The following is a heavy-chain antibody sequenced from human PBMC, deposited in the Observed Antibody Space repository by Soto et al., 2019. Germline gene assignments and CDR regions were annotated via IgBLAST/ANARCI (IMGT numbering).Heavy chain of an antibody. Sequence: ESLKISCQACGYSFITYWIGWVRQKPGKGLEWMGLIYPGDSDDRYSPSFQGQVKISADKSSGTAYLQWTSLKASDTAMYYCVRPRGYSGYDIAHWGQGTQVTVSS. J-gene: IGHJ4*02. D-gene: IGHD5-12*01. CDR3: VRPRGYSGYDIAH. V-gene: IGHV5-51*01. CDR1: GYSFITYW. CDR2: IYPGDSDD.